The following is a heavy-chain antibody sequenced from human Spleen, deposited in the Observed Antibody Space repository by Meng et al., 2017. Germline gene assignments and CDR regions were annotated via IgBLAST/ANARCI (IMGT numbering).Heavy chain of an antibody. V-gene: IGHV4-30-2*01. Sequence: QVQPQESGSGLVKPSQTLSLTCAVSGGSITSGGSSWSWIRQPPGKGLDWIGYIYDSGSAYYNSSLKSRVSMSVDRSKNQFSLKLTSVTAADTAVYYCLRGSGGSVWGQGTLVTVSS. D-gene: IGHD3-10*01. J-gene: IGHJ1*01. CDR1: GGSITSGGSS. CDR3: LRGSGGSV. CDR2: IYDSGSA.